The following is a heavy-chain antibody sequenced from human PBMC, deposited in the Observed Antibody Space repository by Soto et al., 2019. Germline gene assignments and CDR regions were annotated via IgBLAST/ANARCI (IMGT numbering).Heavy chain of an antibody. CDR1: GYTLTELS. CDR2: FDPEDGET. CDR3: AILTCVGDCYFNWFDP. D-gene: IGHD2-21*02. V-gene: IGHV1-24*01. J-gene: IGHJ5*02. Sequence: QVQLVQSGAEVKKPGASVKVSCKVSGYTLTELSMHWVRQAPGKGLEWMGGFDPEDGETIYAQKFQGRVTMTEDTSTDTAYMELSSLRSEDTAVYYCAILTCVGDCYFNWFDPWGQGTLVTVSS.